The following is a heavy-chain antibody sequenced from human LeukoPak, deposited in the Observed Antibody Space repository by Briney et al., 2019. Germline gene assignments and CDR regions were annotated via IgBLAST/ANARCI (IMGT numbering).Heavy chain of an antibody. CDR2: IYYSGST. Sequence: SQTLSLTCTVSGGSISSGDYYWSWIRQPPGKGLEWIGYIYYSGSTYYNPSLKSRVTISVDTSKNQFSLKLSSVTAADTAVYYCARAHIQQLVGWFDPWGQGTLVAVSS. CDR1: GGSISSGDYY. J-gene: IGHJ5*02. D-gene: IGHD6-13*01. V-gene: IGHV4-30-4*08. CDR3: ARAHIQQLVGWFDP.